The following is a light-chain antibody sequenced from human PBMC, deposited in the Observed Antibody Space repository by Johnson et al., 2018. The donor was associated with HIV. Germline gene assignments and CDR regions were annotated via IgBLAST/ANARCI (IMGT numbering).Light chain of an antibody. CDR1: SSNIGNNY. CDR3: GTWDSSLSAEV. Sequence: VLPQPPSVSAAPGQKVTISCSGRSSNIGNNYVSWYQQLPGTAPKLLIYENNKRPSGIPDRFSGSKSGTSATLGITGLQTGDEADYYCGTWDSSLSAEVFGTGTKVTVL. CDR2: ENN. J-gene: IGLJ1*01. V-gene: IGLV1-51*02.